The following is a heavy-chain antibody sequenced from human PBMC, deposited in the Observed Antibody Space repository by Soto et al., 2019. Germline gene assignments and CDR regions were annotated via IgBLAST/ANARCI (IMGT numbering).Heavy chain of an antibody. V-gene: IGHV3-9*01. CDR3: AKAIAGRLGYSGYDIFDY. Sequence: EVQLVESGGGLVQPGRSLRLSCAASGFTFDDYAMHWVRQAPGKGLEWVSGISWNSGSIGYADSVKGRFTISRDNAKNSLYLQMNSLRAEDTALYYCAKAIAGRLGYSGYDIFDYWGQGTLVTVSS. CDR1: GFTFDDYA. J-gene: IGHJ4*02. D-gene: IGHD5-12*01. CDR2: ISWNSGSI.